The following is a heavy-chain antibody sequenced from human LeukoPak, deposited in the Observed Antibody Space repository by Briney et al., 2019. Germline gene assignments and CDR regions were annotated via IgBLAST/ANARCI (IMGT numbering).Heavy chain of an antibody. CDR3: TIAAAGSWWFDP. D-gene: IGHD6-13*01. CDR1: GYTFTSYA. V-gene: IGHV1-3*01. Sequence: ASVKVSCKASGYTFTSYAMHWVRQAPGQRLEWMGWINAGNGNTKYSQKFQGRVTITRDTSASTAYMELSSLRSEDTAVYYCTIAAAGSWWFDPWGQGTLVTVSS. J-gene: IGHJ5*02. CDR2: INAGNGNT.